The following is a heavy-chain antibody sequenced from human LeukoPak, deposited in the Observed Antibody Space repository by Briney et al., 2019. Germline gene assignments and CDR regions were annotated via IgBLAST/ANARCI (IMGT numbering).Heavy chain of an antibody. CDR2: IYYSGST. D-gene: IGHD4-11*01. V-gene: IGHV4-39*01. Sequence: SETLSLTCTVSGGSISSSSYYWGWIRQPPGKGLEWIGSIYYSGSTYYNPSLKSRVTISVDTSKNQFSLKLSTVTAADTAVYYCARADYSNDYGMDVWGQGTTVTVSS. CDR1: GGSISSSSYY. J-gene: IGHJ6*02. CDR3: ARADYSNDYGMDV.